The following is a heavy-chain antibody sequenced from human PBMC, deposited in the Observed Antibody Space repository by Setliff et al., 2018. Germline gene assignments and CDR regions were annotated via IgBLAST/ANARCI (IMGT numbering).Heavy chain of an antibody. J-gene: IGHJ4*02. D-gene: IGHD3-22*01. CDR3: VKGPGPSVVVAIPFDH. Sequence: ASVTVSCTTSGYAFITFGMSWVRQAPGQGLEWMGWISPVYGIANYARKFQGRVTMTADTSTTTAYLELTSLRYDDTAVYYCVKGPGPSVVVAIPFDHWGQGSLVTVSS. CDR2: ISPVYGIA. V-gene: IGHV1-18*01. CDR1: GYAFITFG.